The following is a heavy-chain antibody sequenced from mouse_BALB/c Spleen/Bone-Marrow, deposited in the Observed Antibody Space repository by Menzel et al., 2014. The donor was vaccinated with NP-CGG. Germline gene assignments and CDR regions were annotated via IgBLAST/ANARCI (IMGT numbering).Heavy chain of an antibody. CDR3: ARLELGRDWFAY. V-gene: IGHV14-3*02. D-gene: IGHD4-1*01. CDR1: GFNIKDTY. CDR2: IDPSNGNT. J-gene: IGHJ3*01. Sequence: VQLQQSGAELVKPGASVKLSCTASGFNIKDTYMHWVKQRPEQGLEWIGRIDPSNGNTKYDPKFQGKATIIADKSSNTAYMQLGSLTSEDTAVYYCARLELGRDWFAYWGQGTLVTVSA.